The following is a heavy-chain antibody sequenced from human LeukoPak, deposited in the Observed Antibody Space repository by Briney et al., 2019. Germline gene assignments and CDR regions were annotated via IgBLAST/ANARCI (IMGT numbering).Heavy chain of an antibody. CDR1: GGSFSGYY. D-gene: IGHD3-22*01. CDR3: ARGAVISKFDY. V-gene: IGHV4-34*01. CDR2: INHSGST. J-gene: IGHJ4*02. Sequence: SETLSLTCAVYGGSFSGYYWSWIRQPPGKGLEWIGEINHSGSTNYNPSLKSRVTISVDTSKNQFSLKLSSVTAADTAVYYCARGAVISKFDYWGQGTLVTVSS.